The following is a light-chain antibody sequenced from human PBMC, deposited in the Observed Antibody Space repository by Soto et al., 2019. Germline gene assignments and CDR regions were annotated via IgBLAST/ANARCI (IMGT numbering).Light chain of an antibody. CDR2: GAS. V-gene: IGKV3-20*01. CDR3: QQYGNSVGLT. Sequence: EIVLTQSPGTLSLSPGERATLSCRASQSVTTSYLAWYQHRPGQAPRLLIYGASRRATGIPDRFSGSGSGTDFTLTISRLEPEDFVVYYCQQYGNSVGLTFGGGTKVDIK. J-gene: IGKJ4*01. CDR1: QSVTTSY.